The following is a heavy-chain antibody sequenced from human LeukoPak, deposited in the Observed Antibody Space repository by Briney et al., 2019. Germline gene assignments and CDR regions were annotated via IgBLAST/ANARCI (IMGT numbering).Heavy chain of an antibody. D-gene: IGHD1-26*01. V-gene: IGHV4-59*01. Sequence: SETLSLTCTVSGGSMSPYHWGWIRQPPGKGLEWIGYIYYSGSTNYNPSLKSRVTISVDTSKNQFSLKLGSVTAADTAVYYCARDTEPYGMDVWGQGTTVTVSS. CDR2: IYYSGST. CDR1: GGSMSPYH. CDR3: ARDTEPYGMDV. J-gene: IGHJ6*02.